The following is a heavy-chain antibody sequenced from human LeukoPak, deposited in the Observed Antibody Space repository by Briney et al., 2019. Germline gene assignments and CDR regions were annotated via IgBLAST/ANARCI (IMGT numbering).Heavy chain of an antibody. V-gene: IGHV3-30-3*01. CDR3: ARDREQWLTNYFDY. CDR2: ISYDGSNK. D-gene: IGHD6-19*01. Sequence: GGALRLSCAAPGFTFSSYAMHWVRPAPGKGVEWGAVISYDGSNKYYADSVKGRFTISRDNSKNTLYLQMNSLRAEDTAVYYCARDREQWLTNYFDYWGQGTLVTVSS. J-gene: IGHJ4*02. CDR1: GFTFSSYA.